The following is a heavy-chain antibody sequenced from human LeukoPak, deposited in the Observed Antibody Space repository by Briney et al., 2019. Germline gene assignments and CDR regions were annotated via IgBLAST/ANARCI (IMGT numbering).Heavy chain of an antibody. V-gene: IGHV1-46*03. CDR3: AVDFWSGYLDY. CDR2: INPSGGST. CDR1: GYTFTSYY. Sequence: ASVKVSCKASGYTFTSYYMHWVRQAPGQGLEWMGIINPSGGSTSYAQKFQGRVTMTRDTSTSTVYVGLSSLRSEDTAVYYCAVDFWSGYLDYWGQGTLVTVSS. J-gene: IGHJ4*02. D-gene: IGHD3-3*01.